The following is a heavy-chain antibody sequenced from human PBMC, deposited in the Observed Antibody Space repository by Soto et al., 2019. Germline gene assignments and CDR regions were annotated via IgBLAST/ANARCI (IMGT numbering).Heavy chain of an antibody. CDR1: GGSISSGDYY. CDR3: ARERPDGARLDP. D-gene: IGHD6-6*01. V-gene: IGHV4-30-4*01. J-gene: IGHJ5*02. Sequence: SETLSLTCTVSGGSISSGDYYWSWIRQPPGKGLEWIGYIYYSGSTYYNPSLKSRVTISVDTSKNQFSLKLSSVTAADTAVYYCARERPDGARLDPWGHGTLVTVSS. CDR2: IYYSGST.